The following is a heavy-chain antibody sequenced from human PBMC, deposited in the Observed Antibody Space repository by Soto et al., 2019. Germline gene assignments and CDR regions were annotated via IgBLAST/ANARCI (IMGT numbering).Heavy chain of an antibody. CDR1: GFTFSSYA. J-gene: IGHJ6*02. CDR3: AKKAPEAAASGAWGDYYYYYGMDV. CDR2: ISGSGGST. V-gene: IGHV3-23*01. Sequence: GGSLRLSCAASGFTFSSYAMSWVRQAPGKGLEWVSAISGSGGSTYYADSVKGRFTISRDNSKNTLYLQMNSLRAEDTAVYYCAKKAPEAAASGAWGDYYYYYGMDVWGQGTTVTVSS. D-gene: IGHD6-13*01.